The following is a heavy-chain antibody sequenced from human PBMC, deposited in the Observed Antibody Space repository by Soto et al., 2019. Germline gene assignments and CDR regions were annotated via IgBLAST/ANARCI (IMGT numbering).Heavy chain of an antibody. D-gene: IGHD3-22*01. J-gene: IGHJ6*02. CDR3: ARGAATKIVVTTYYGLDV. CDR1: GGSFNNYG. Sequence: QVQVVQSGAEVKKPGSSVKVSCKASGGSFNNYGISWVRQAPGQGLEWMGGIIPVFGTPHYAQKFQDRVTITADESTSTAYMEVSSLTSEDTAVYYCARGAATKIVVTTYYGLDVWGQGTTVTVSS. CDR2: IIPVFGTP. V-gene: IGHV1-69*12.